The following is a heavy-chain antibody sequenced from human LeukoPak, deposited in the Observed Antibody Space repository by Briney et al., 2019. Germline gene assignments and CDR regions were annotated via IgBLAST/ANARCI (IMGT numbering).Heavy chain of an antibody. CDR1: GGSISSGSYY. CDR3: AISELGKGTRDAFDI. CDR2: IYTSGST. Sequence: PSETLSLTCTVSGGSISSGSYYWSWIRQPAGKGLEWIGRIYTSGSTNYNPSLKSRVTISVDTSKNQFSLKLSSVTAADTAVYYCAISELGKGTRDAFDIWGQGTMVTVSS. V-gene: IGHV4-61*02. D-gene: IGHD7-27*01. J-gene: IGHJ3*02.